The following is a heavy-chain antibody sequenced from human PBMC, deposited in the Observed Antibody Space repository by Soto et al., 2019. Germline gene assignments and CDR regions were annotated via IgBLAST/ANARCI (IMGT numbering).Heavy chain of an antibody. D-gene: IGHD5-12*01. Sequence: QVQLQESGPGLVKPSGTLSLTCAVSGGSISSSNWWSWVRQPPGKGLEWIGEIYHSGSTNYNPSLKSRVPISVDKSKNQFSLKLSSVTAADTAVYYWASARTSSSGYDIYYYYYGMDVWGQGTTVTVSS. V-gene: IGHV4-4*02. CDR3: ASARTSSSGYDIYYYYYGMDV. CDR2: IYHSGST. J-gene: IGHJ6*02. CDR1: GGSISSSNW.